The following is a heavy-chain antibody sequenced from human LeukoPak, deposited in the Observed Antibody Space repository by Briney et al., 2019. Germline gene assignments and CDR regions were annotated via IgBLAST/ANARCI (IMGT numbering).Heavy chain of an antibody. Sequence: GGSLRLSGAASGFTFSSHAMSWVRQAPGKGLEWVSAISISGGSTYYADSVKGRFTISRDNSKNTLYLQMNSLRPEDTAVYYCANEIRPNDHWGQGTLVTVSS. D-gene: IGHD4-17*01. J-gene: IGHJ4*02. CDR3: ANEIRPNDH. V-gene: IGHV3-23*01. CDR1: GFTFSSHA. CDR2: ISISGGST.